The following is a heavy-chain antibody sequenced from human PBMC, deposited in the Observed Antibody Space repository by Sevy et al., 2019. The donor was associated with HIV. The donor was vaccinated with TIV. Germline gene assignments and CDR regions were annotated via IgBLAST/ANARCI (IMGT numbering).Heavy chain of an antibody. CDR3: ARDGLTYGGMDV. Sequence: SQTLSLTCAISVDSVSSNSAAWDWIRQSPSRGLGWLGRTYYRSKWYNDYAVSVKSRITINPATSKNQVYLQLQSVTPEDTAIYYCARDGLTYGGMDVWGQGTTVTVSS. J-gene: IGHJ6*02. CDR1: VDSVSSNSAA. CDR2: TYYRSKWYN. D-gene: IGHD1-20*01. V-gene: IGHV6-1*01.